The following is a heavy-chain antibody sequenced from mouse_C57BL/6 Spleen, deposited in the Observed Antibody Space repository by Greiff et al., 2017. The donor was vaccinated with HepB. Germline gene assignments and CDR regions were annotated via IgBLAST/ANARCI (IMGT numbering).Heavy chain of an antibody. CDR3: ARPPYYGSSYWYFDV. V-gene: IGHV5-17*01. Sequence: EVQGVESGGGLVKPGGSLKLSCAASGFTFSDYGMHWVRQAPEKGLEWVAYISSGSSTIYYADTVNGRFTISRDNAKNTLFLQMTSLRSEDTAMYYCARPPYYGSSYWYFDVWGTGTTVTVSS. J-gene: IGHJ1*03. D-gene: IGHD1-1*01. CDR2: ISSGSSTI. CDR1: GFTFSDYG.